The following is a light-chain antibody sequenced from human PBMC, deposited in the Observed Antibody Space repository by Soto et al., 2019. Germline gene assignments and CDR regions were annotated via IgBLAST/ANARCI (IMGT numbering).Light chain of an antibody. V-gene: IGKV3-20*01. Sequence: EIVLTQSPGTLSLSPGERATLSCRASQSVSSTYLAWYQQKPGQAPRLLINGASNRATGIPDRLSGSGSGTDFTLTISRLEPEDFAVYYCQQYGGSRWTFGQGTRVDI. CDR1: QSVSSTY. CDR2: GAS. J-gene: IGKJ1*01. CDR3: QQYGGSRWT.